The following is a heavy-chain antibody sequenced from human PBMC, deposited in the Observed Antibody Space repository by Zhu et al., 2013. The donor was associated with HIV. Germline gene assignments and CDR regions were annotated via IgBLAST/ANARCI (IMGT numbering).Heavy chain of an antibody. CDR1: GFTFTSSA. CDR2: IVVGSGNT. V-gene: IGHV1-58*01. Sequence: QMQLVQSGPEVKKPGTSVKVSCKASGFTFTSSAVQWVRQARGQRLEWIGWIVVGSGNTNYAQKFQERVTITRDMSTSTAYMELSSLRSEDTAVYYCATQLLSPSVADYYTMDVWGQGTDGHRLL. CDR3: ATQLLSPSVADYYTMDV. D-gene: IGHD2-2*01. J-gene: IGHJ6*02.